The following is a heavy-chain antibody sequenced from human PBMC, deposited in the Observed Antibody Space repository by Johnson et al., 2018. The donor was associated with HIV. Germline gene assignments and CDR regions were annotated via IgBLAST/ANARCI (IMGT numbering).Heavy chain of an antibody. D-gene: IGHD1-26*01. CDR2: ISGSGGGT. CDR3: AKEGGSYSMGRDAFDI. CDR1: GFTFSSYA. J-gene: IGHJ3*02. V-gene: IGHV3-23*04. Sequence: VQLVESGGGLVQPGGSLRLSCGASGFTFSSYAMTWVRQGPGKGLEWVSGISGSGGGTYYADSVKGRFTISRENAKNSLYLQMNSLRAGDTAVYYCAKEGGSYSMGRDAFDIWGQGTMVTVSS.